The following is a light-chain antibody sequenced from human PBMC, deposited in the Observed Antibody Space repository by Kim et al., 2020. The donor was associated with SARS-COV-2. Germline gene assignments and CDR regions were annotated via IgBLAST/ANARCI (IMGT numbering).Light chain of an antibody. CDR1: NSNIGTYA. CDR2: DNN. CDR3: GTWDTSLRGGV. V-gene: IGLV1-51*01. Sequence: GQKVTISCSGTNSNIGTYAVSWYRQIPGIAPKLLIYDNNKRPSGIPDRVSGSKSGTSATLGITGLQTGDEADYYCGTWDTSLRGGVFGGGTQLTVL. J-gene: IGLJ2*01.